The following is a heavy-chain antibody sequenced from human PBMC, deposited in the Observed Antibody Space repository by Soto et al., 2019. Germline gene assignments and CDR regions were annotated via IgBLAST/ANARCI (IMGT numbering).Heavy chain of an antibody. D-gene: IGHD1-26*01. V-gene: IGHV3-30*18. CDR3: AKDGSHNFDY. J-gene: IGHJ4*02. CDR2: MSYDGSNE. CDR1: GFTFSHYA. Sequence: ESGGGVVQPGRSLRLSCAASGFTFSHYAMHWFRQAPGKGLEWVALMSYDGSNEYYADSVKGRFTISRDNSKNTLYLQMNSLRAEDTAVYYCAKDGSHNFDYWGQGTLVTVSS.